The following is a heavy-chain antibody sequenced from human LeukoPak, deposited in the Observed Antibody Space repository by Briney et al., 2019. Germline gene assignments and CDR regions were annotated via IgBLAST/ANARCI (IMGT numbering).Heavy chain of an antibody. Sequence: GGSLRLSCAASGFTFSNYWMHWVRQIPGKGLVWVSRINGDGSSTTYADSVKGRFTISRDNAKNTLYLQMNSLRVEDTAVYHCARGRKKLRRASDDAFDIWGQGTMVTVSS. D-gene: IGHD2-2*01. CDR1: GFTFSNYW. V-gene: IGHV3-74*01. J-gene: IGHJ3*02. CDR3: ARGRKKLRRASDDAFDI. CDR2: INGDGSST.